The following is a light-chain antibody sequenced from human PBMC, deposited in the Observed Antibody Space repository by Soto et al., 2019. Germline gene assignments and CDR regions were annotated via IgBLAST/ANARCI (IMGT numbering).Light chain of an antibody. Sequence: ILVTHSPATLSLSPGEIATLSCRASQSVSSYLAWYQQKPGQAPRLLIYGASNRATGIPARFSGSGSGTDFTLTISSLETEDSAVYYCLQSSNWLTFGGGTKVDIK. CDR3: LQSSNWLT. CDR2: GAS. CDR1: QSVSSY. J-gene: IGKJ4*01. V-gene: IGKV3-11*01.